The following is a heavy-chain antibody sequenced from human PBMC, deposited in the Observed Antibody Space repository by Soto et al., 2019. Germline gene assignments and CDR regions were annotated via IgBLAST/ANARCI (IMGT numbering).Heavy chain of an antibody. J-gene: IGHJ4*02. V-gene: IGHV3-33*01. CDR1: GFTFSSYG. CDR2: IWYDGSNK. D-gene: IGHD6-13*01. Sequence: GSLRLSCAASGFTFSSYGMHWVRQAPGKGLEWVAVIWYDGSNKYYADSVKGRLTISRDNSKNTLYLQMNSLRAEDTAVYYCARGAGYSSSWYSDSLDYWGQGTLVTVSS. CDR3: ARGAGYSSSWYSDSLDY.